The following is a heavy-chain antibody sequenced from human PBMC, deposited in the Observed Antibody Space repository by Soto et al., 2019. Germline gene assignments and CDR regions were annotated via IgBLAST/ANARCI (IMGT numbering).Heavy chain of an antibody. CDR3: ARLEVDILTGYPYYFDY. D-gene: IGHD3-9*01. J-gene: IGHJ4*02. CDR2: IYYSGST. V-gene: IGHV4-59*08. Sequence: SETLSLTCTVSGGSISSYYWSWIRQPPGKGLGWIGYIYYSGSTNYNPSLKSRVTISVDTSKNQFSLKLSSVTAADTAVYYCARLEVDILTGYPYYFDYWGQGTLVTVSS. CDR1: GGSISSYY.